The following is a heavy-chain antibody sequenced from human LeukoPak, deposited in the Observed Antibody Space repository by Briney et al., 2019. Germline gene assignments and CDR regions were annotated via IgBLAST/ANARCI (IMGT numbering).Heavy chain of an antibody. CDR2: INHSGST. J-gene: IGHJ4*02. V-gene: IGHV4-34*01. D-gene: IGHD3-10*01. CDR3: AREITFRTTYSYGSGSYVDY. CDR1: GGSFSGYY. Sequence: SETLSLTCAVYGGSFSGYYWSWIRQPPGKGLEWIGEINHSGSTNYNPSLKSRVTISVDTSKNQFSLKLSSVTAADTAVYYCAREITFRTTYSYGSGSYVDYWGQGTLVTVSS.